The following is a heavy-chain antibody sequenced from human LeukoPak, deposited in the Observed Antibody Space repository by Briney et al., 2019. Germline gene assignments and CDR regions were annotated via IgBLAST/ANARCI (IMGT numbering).Heavy chain of an antibody. CDR3: ARLERRQEAFDI. Sequence: PSETLSLTCTVSGVSISSQYWSWIRQPPGKGLEWIGYSYYTGSTNYNPSLKSRVTISVDTSKNQFSLKLSSVTAADTAVYYCARLERRQEAFDIWGQGTMVTVSS. CDR2: SYYTGST. CDR1: GVSISSQY. V-gene: IGHV4-59*08. J-gene: IGHJ3*02. D-gene: IGHD1-1*01.